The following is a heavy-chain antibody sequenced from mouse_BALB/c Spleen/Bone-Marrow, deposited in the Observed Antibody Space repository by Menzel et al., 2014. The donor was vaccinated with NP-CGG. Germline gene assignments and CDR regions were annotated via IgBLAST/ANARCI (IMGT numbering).Heavy chain of an antibody. CDR2: INPDSSTI. D-gene: IGHD4-1*01. V-gene: IGHV4-1*02. CDR3: ARGDWAWFVY. CDR1: GVDFSRYW. J-gene: IGHJ3*01. Sequence: AGGGVDFSRYWMSWVRQAPGKGLEWIGEINPDSSTINYTPSLKDKFIISRDNAKNTLYLQMSKVRSEDTALYYCARGDWAWFVYWGQGTLVTVSA.